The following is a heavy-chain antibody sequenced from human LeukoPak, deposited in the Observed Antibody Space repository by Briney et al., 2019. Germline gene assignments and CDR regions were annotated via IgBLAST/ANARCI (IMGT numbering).Heavy chain of an antibody. D-gene: IGHD6-19*01. CDR3: AKASCIAVAGTFDY. CDR2: ISWNSGSI. Sequence: GRSLRLSCAASGFTFDDYAMHWVRHAPGKGLEWVSGISWNSGSIGYADSVKGRFTISRDNAKNSLYLQMNSLRAEDTALYYCAKASCIAVAGTFDYWGQGTLVTVSS. V-gene: IGHV3-9*01. CDR1: GFTFDDYA. J-gene: IGHJ4*02.